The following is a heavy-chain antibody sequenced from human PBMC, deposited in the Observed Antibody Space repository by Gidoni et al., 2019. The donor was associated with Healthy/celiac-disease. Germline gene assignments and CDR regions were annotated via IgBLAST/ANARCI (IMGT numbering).Heavy chain of an antibody. CDR2: IGTAGDR. CDR1: GFTFSSYD. V-gene: IGHV3-13*01. J-gene: IGHJ4*02. D-gene: IGHD7-27*01. Sequence: VQLVESGGGFVQPGWSLRLPCAASGFTFSSYDMHWVRPATGKGLEWVAAIGTAGDRYYPGSVKGRFTISRENAKNSLYLQMNSLRAGDTAVYYCARVSLSGDYYFDYWGQGTLVTVSS. CDR3: ARVSLSGDYYFDY.